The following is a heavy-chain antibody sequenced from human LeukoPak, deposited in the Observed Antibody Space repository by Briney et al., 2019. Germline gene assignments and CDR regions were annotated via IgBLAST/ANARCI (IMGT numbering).Heavy chain of an antibody. Sequence: PGGSLRLSCAASGFTFSSYGMHWVRQAPGKGLEWVAFISYDGSNKYYADSVKGRFTISRDNSKDTLYLQMNSLRAEDTAVYYCASNSGSRGGRYYYYYMDVWGKGTTVTVSS. V-gene: IGHV3-30*03. CDR2: ISYDGSNK. CDR3: ASNSGSRGGRYYYYYMDV. J-gene: IGHJ6*03. CDR1: GFTFSSYG. D-gene: IGHD1-26*01.